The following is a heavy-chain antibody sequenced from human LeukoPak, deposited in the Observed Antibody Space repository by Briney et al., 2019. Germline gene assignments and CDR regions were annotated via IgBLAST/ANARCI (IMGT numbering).Heavy chain of an antibody. CDR1: GGSFSGYY. CDR3: AGYCGGDCYPLCRIDN. CDR2: INHSGST. Sequence: SETLSLTCAVYGGSFSGYYWSWIRQPPGKGLEWIGEINHSGSTNYNPSLKSRVTISVDTSKNQFSLKLSSVTAADTAVYYCAGYCGGDCYPLCRIDNWGQGTLVTVSS. J-gene: IGHJ4*02. V-gene: IGHV4-34*01. D-gene: IGHD2-21*01.